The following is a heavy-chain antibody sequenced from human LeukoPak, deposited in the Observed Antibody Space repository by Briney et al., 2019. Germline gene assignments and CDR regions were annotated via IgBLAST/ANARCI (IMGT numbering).Heavy chain of an antibody. CDR1: GFTFSSYG. Sequence: RGSLRLSCAASGFTFSSYGMHWVRQAPGKGLEWVAVISYDGSNKYYADSVKGRFTISRDNSKNTLYLQMNSLRAEDTAVYYCAKDFADYYDSSGYFGPGYWGQGTLVTVSS. D-gene: IGHD3-22*01. J-gene: IGHJ4*02. CDR2: ISYDGSNK. CDR3: AKDFADYYDSSGYFGPGY. V-gene: IGHV3-30*18.